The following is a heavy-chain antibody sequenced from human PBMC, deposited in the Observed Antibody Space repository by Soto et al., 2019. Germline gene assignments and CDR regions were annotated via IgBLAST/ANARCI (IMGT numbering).Heavy chain of an antibody. D-gene: IGHD6-19*01. CDR2: ISGSGGST. Sequence: EVQLLESGGGLVQPGGSLRLSCAASGFTFSSYAMSWVRQAPGKGLEWVSAISGSGGSTYYADSVKGRFTISRDNSKNALYPQMNSLRAEDTAVYYCAIEYQSSGWYRGWFDPWGQGTLGTVSS. J-gene: IGHJ5*02. CDR3: AIEYQSSGWYRGWFDP. V-gene: IGHV3-23*01. CDR1: GFTFSSYA.